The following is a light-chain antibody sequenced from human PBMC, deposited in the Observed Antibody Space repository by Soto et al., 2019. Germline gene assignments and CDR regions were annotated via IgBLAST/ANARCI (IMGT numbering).Light chain of an antibody. CDR2: AAS. CDR3: QQLNSYPLT. CDR1: QGISSY. J-gene: IGKJ4*01. V-gene: IGKV1-9*01. Sequence: IQLTQSPSFLSASVGDRVTITCRASQGISSYLAWYQQTPGKAPKLLIYAASTLQSGVPSRFSGGGSGTEFTLTISSLQPEDFATYYCQQLNSYPLTFGGGTKVDIK.